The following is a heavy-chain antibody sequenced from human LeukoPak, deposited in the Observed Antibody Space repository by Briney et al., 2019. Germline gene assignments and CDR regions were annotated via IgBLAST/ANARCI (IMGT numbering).Heavy chain of an antibody. CDR2: INHSGST. V-gene: IGHV4-34*01. Sequence: SETLSLTCAVYGGSFSGYYWSWIRQPPGKGLERIGEINHSGSTNYNPSLKSRVTISVDTSKNQFSLKLSSVTAADTAVYYCARGRWPLDAFDIWGQGTMVTVSS. CDR1: GGSFSGYY. J-gene: IGHJ3*02. D-gene: IGHD2-15*01. CDR3: ARGRWPLDAFDI.